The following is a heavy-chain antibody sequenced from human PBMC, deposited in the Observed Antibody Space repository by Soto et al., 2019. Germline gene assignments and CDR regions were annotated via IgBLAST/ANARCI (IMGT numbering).Heavy chain of an antibody. CDR2: ISGSGGST. J-gene: IGHJ3*02. D-gene: IGHD2-15*01. V-gene: IGHV3-23*01. Sequence: PGVSLRLSYAASGFTFSSYAMSWVRQAPGKGLEWVSAISGSGGSTYYADSVKGRFTISRDNSKNTLYLQMNSLRAEDTAVYYCAKGFYCSGGSCYSERDAFDIWGQGTMVTVSS. CDR3: AKGFYCSGGSCYSERDAFDI. CDR1: GFTFSSYA.